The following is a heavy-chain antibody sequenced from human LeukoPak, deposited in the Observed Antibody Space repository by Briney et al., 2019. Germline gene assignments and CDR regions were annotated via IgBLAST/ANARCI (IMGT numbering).Heavy chain of an antibody. D-gene: IGHD4/OR15-4a*01. J-gene: IGHJ4*02. CDR3: ARSSPGTGAGY. Sequence: ASVNVSCKASGYTFTSYYMHWVRQAPGQGLEWMGIINPSGGSTSYAQKFQGRVTMTRDTSTSTVYMELSSLRSEDTAVYYCARSSPGTGAGYWGQGTLVTVSS. CDR1: GYTFTSYY. CDR2: INPSGGST. V-gene: IGHV1-46*01.